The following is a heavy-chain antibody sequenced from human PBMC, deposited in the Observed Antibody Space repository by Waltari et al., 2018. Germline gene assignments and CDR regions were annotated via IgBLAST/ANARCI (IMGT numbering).Heavy chain of an antibody. CDR3: ARHPITMIGMEGFDY. J-gene: IGHJ4*02. CDR2: IYPGDPDT. Sequence: EVQLVQSGAEVKKPGESLKISCKGSGYSFTSYWIGWVRQMPGKGLEWMGIIYPGDPDTRYSPSFQGQVTISADKSISTAYLQWSSLKASDTAMYYCARHPITMIGMEGFDYWGQGTLVTVSS. D-gene: IGHD3-22*01. V-gene: IGHV5-51*01. CDR1: GYSFTSYW.